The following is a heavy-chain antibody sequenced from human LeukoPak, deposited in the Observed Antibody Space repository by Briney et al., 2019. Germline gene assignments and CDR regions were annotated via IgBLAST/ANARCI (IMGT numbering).Heavy chain of an antibody. J-gene: IGHJ4*02. Sequence: GGSLRLSCAASGFRFTGFGMSWVRQAPGKGPEWVANINQESTETYYVDSVRGRFTISRDNAKNSLSLQMNSLRVEDTAVYYCAREVDRSFGYWGQGNLVTVSS. V-gene: IGHV3-7*01. D-gene: IGHD2-15*01. CDR3: AREVDRSFGY. CDR1: GFRFTGFG. CDR2: INQESTET.